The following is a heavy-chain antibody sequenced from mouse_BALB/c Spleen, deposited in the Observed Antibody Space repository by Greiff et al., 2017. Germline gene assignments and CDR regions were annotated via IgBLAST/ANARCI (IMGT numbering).Heavy chain of an antibody. V-gene: IGHV3-8*02. J-gene: IGHJ1*01. CDR3: ARDYYGSSYGYFDV. CDR2: ISYSGST. Sequence: VQLQQSGPSLVKPSQTLSLTCSVTGDSITSGYWNWIRKFPGNKLEYMGYISYSGSTYYNPSLKSRISITRDTSKNQYYLQLNSVTTEDTATYYCARDYYGSSYGYFDVWGAGTTVTVSS. D-gene: IGHD1-1*01. CDR1: GDSITSGY.